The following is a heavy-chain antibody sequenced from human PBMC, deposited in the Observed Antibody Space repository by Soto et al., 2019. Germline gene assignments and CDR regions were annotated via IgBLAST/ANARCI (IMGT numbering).Heavy chain of an antibody. CDR3: AKMQQSNGMDV. CDR1: EDTFNNHA. D-gene: IGHD2-8*01. V-gene: IGHV3-23*01. Sequence: PGGSLRLSCVASEDTFNNHAMTWVRQAPGKGLEWVSTISGSGGSTYSADSVKGRFTISRDKSKNTLYLQMNSLRVEDTAIYYCAKMQQSNGMDVWGQGTTVTVYS. CDR2: ISGSGGST. J-gene: IGHJ6*02.